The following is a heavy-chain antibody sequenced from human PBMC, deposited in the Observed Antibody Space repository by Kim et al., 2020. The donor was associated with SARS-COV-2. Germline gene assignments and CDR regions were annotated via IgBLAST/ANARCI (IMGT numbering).Heavy chain of an antibody. CDR3: ARGGGHIVVVTDWDAFDI. Sequence: SETLSLTCTVSGGSISSGGYYWSWIRQHPGKGLEWIGYIYYSGSTYYNPSLKSRVTISVDTSKNQFSLKLSSVTAADTAVYYCARGGGHIVVVTDWDAFDIWGQGTMVTVSS. CDR1: GGSISSGGYY. V-gene: IGHV4-31*03. J-gene: IGHJ3*02. D-gene: IGHD2-21*02. CDR2: IYYSGST.